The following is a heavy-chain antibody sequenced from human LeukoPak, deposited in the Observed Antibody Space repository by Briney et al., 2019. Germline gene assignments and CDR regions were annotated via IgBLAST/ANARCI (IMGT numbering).Heavy chain of an antibody. CDR3: ARQIRGWSTDY. J-gene: IGHJ4*02. D-gene: IGHD6-19*01. CDR2: IIPIFGTV. V-gene: IGHV1-69*13. CDR1: GYTFTSYY. Sequence: SVKVSCKASGYTFTSYYMHWVRQAPGQGLEWMGGIIPIFGTVTYAQKFQGRVTITADESTSTAYMELSSLRSEDTAVYYCARQIRGWSTDYWGQGTLVTVSS.